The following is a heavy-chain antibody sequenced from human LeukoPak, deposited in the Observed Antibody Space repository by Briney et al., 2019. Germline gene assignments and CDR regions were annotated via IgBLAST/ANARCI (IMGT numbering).Heavy chain of an antibody. V-gene: IGHV1-2*02. Sequence: ASVKVSCKASGYTFTGYYMHWVRQAPGQGLEWMGWINPNSGGTNYAQKFQGRVTMTRDTSISTAYMELSRPRSDDTAVYYCARGPMVRGVIETDYWGQGTLVTVSS. CDR2: INPNSGGT. CDR1: GYTFTGYY. CDR3: ARGPMVRGVIETDY. D-gene: IGHD3-10*01. J-gene: IGHJ4*02.